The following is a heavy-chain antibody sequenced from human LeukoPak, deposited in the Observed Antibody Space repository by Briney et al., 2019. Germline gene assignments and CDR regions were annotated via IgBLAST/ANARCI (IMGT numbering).Heavy chain of an antibody. Sequence: GGSLRLSCAASGFTFSSYGMHWVRQASGKGLEWVGRIRTKANTYATVYAASVKGRFTISRDDSNNTAYLQMNGLRNEDTAVYYCTSNNYGSENWLDPWGQGTLVTVSS. D-gene: IGHD3-10*01. V-gene: IGHV3-73*01. CDR3: TSNNYGSENWLDP. CDR1: GFTFSSYG. J-gene: IGHJ5*02. CDR2: IRTKANTYAT.